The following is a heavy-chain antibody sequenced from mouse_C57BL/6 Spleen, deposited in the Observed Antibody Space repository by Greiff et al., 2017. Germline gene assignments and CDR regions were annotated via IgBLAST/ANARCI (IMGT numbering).Heavy chain of an antibody. CDR1: GYTFTSYW. CDR3: ARGLRDGFAD. J-gene: IGHJ3*01. Sequence: QVQLKQPGAELVKPGASVKLSCKASGYTFTSYWMHWVKQRPGQGLEWIGMIHPNSGSTNYNEKFKSKATLTVDKSSSTAYMQLSSLTSEDSAVYYCARGLRDGFADWGQGTLVTVSA. CDR2: IHPNSGST. D-gene: IGHD3-3*01. V-gene: IGHV1-64*01.